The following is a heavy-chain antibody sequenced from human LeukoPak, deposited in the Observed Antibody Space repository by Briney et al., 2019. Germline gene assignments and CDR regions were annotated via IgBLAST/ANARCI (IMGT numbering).Heavy chain of an antibody. V-gene: IGHV1-18*01. CDR2: ISAYNGNT. CDR1: GYTFTSYG. D-gene: IGHD3-10*01. CDR3: ARVWFGESNYYYYGMDV. J-gene: IGHJ6*02. Sequence: ASVKVSCKASGYTFTSYGITWVLQAPGQGLEWMGWISAYNGNTNYAQKFQGRVTMTTDTSTSTAYMELRSLRSDDTAVYYCARVWFGESNYYYYGMDVWGQGATVTVSS.